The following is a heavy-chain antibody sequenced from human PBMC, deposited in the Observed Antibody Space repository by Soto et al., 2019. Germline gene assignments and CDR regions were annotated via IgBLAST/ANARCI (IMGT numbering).Heavy chain of an antibody. J-gene: IGHJ4*02. D-gene: IGHD3-9*01. CDR3: ARGGRYFDWLLNGGHLDY. CDR1: GDSISAYY. V-gene: IGHV4-59*01. CDR2: IYNSGST. Sequence: LSLTCTVSGDSISAYYWSWIRQPPGKGLEWIGHIYNSGSTNYNPSLKSRVTISVDTSKNQFSLKLSSVTAADTAVYYCARGGRYFDWLLNGGHLDYWGQGTLVTVSS.